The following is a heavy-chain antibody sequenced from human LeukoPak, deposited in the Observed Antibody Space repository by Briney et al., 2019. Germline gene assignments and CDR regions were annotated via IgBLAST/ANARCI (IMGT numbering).Heavy chain of an antibody. CDR1: GGSISSSSYY. V-gene: IGHV4-39*07. D-gene: IGHD7-27*01. J-gene: IGHJ4*02. CDR2: IYYSGST. CDR3: ARARGTGDLFDY. Sequence: SETLSLTCTVSGGSISSSSYYWGWIRQPPGKGLEWIGSIYYSGSTYYNLSLKSRVTISVDTSKNQFSLKLSSVTAADTAVYYCARARGTGDLFDYWGQGTLVTVSS.